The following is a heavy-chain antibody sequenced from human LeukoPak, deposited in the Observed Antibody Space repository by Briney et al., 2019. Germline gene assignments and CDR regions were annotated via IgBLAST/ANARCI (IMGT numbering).Heavy chain of an antibody. CDR2: INHSGST. CDR1: GGSFSGYH. V-gene: IGHV4-34*01. J-gene: IGHJ5*02. CDR3: ARADHDFWSGYFNWFDP. D-gene: IGHD3-3*01. Sequence: SETLSLTCAVYGGSFSGYHWSWIRQPPGKGLEWIGEINHSGSTNYNPSLKSRVTISVDTSKNQFSLKLSSVTAADTAVYYCARADHDFWSGYFNWFDPWGQGTLVTVSS.